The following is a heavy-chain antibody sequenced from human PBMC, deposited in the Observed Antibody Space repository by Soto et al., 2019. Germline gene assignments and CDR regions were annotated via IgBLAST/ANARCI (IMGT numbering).Heavy chain of an antibody. J-gene: IGHJ5*02. CDR3: ASSAYSSPHNWFDP. V-gene: IGHV1-69*13. Sequence: SVKVSCKASGGTFSSYAISWVRQAPGQGLEWMGGIIPIFGTANYAQKFQGRATITADESTSTAYMELSSLRSEDTAVYYCASSAYSSPHNWFDPWGQGTLVTVSS. CDR2: IIPIFGTA. D-gene: IGHD6-13*01. CDR1: GGTFSSYA.